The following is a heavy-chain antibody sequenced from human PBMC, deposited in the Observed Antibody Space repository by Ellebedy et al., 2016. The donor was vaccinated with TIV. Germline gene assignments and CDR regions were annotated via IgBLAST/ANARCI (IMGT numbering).Heavy chain of an antibody. J-gene: IGHJ5*02. CDR3: ARDKCNGGSCFTNWIDP. CDR2: INAGNGNT. CDR1: GYTFTSYS. Sequence: ASVKVSCKASGYTFTSYSMHWVRQAPGQRLEWMGWINAGNGNTKYSQNFQGRVTITRDTSASTAYMEMSSLRPEDTAVYYCARDKCNGGSCFTNWIDPWGQGTLVTVSS. V-gene: IGHV1-3*01. D-gene: IGHD2-15*01.